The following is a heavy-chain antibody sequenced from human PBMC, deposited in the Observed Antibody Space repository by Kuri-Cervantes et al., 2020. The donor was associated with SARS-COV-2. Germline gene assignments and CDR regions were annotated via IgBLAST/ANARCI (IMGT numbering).Heavy chain of an antibody. Sequence: SETLSLTCTVSGGSISSSSYYWGWIRQPPGKGLEWIGSIYYSGSTYYNPSLKSRVTISVDTSKNQFALKLSFVTAADTAVYYCARPRGGGSKGGFDYWGQGTLVTVSS. J-gene: IGHJ4*02. D-gene: IGHD3-10*01. CDR2: IYYSGST. CDR1: GGSISSSSYY. V-gene: IGHV4-39*01. CDR3: ARPRGGGSKGGFDY.